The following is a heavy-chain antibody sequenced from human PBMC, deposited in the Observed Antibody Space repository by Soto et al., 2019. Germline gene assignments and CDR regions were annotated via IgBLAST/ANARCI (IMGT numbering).Heavy chain of an antibody. Sequence: QVQLVQSGAEVKKPGASVKVSFKASGYTFTSYGISWVRQAPGQGLEWMGWISAYNGNTNYAQKLQGRVTMTTDTSTSTAYMELRSLRSDDTAVYYCARVRITMVRGVIRPGAFDIWGQGTMVTVSS. CDR1: GYTFTSYG. J-gene: IGHJ3*02. CDR2: ISAYNGNT. CDR3: ARVRITMVRGVIRPGAFDI. D-gene: IGHD3-10*01. V-gene: IGHV1-18*01.